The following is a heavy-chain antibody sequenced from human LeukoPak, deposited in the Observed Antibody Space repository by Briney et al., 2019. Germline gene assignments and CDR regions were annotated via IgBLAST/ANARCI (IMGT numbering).Heavy chain of an antibody. J-gene: IGHJ4*02. D-gene: IGHD5-24*01. Sequence: SETLSLPCTVSGGSISSRGYYWGWIRQPPGKGLERIGSIYYSESTYYNPSLKSRVTISVDTSKNQYSLKLSSVTAADTAVYYCARHGATLDGYNLHFDYWGQGTLVTVST. CDR1: GGSISSRGYY. CDR2: IYYSEST. CDR3: ARHGATLDGYNLHFDY. V-gene: IGHV4-39*01.